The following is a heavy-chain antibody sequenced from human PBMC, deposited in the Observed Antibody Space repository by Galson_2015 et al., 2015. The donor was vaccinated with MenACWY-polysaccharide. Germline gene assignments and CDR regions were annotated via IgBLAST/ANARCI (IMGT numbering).Heavy chain of an antibody. V-gene: IGHV1-3*04. CDR2: TNTGNGKT. D-gene: IGHD1-14*01. CDR1: GYSFSLHG. CDR3: AREATPLYKLTSVLINWLDP. Sequence: SVKVSCKASGYSFSLHGIHWVRQAPGQRPEWMGYTNTGNGKTKYSQKFQGRVTITRDNSASTSSMELTGLRSEDTGVYFCAREATPLYKLTSVLINWLDPWG. J-gene: IGHJ5*02.